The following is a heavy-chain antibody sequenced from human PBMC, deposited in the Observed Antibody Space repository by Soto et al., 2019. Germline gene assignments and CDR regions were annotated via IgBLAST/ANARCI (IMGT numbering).Heavy chain of an antibody. CDR2: ISGYNGNT. CDR3: ARRAWENSDGFDM. Sequence: QVQLVQSGAEVKKPGASVKVSCKASGYTLTSDGISWVRQAPGQGLERMGWISGYNGNTNYAQKLQGRVTMTTDTSTSTAYVELRSLRSDDTAVYYCARRAWENSDGFDMWGQGTMVTVSS. D-gene: IGHD1-26*01. J-gene: IGHJ3*02. V-gene: IGHV1-18*04. CDR1: GYTLTSDG.